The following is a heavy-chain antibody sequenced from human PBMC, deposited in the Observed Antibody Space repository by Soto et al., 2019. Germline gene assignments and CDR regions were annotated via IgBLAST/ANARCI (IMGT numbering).Heavy chain of an antibody. D-gene: IGHD6-13*01. Sequence: QVQLVQSGAEVKKPGASVKVSCKASGYTFTSYGISWVRQAPGQGLEWMGWISAYNGNTNYAQKLQGRVTMTTDTSTSTADMELRSLGSDDTAVYYCASTSSSWYAGAFDIWGQGTMVTVSS. J-gene: IGHJ3*02. CDR3: ASTSSSWYAGAFDI. CDR2: ISAYNGNT. CDR1: GYTFTSYG. V-gene: IGHV1-18*01.